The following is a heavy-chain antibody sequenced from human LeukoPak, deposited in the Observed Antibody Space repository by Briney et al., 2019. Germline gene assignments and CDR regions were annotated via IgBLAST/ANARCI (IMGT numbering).Heavy chain of an antibody. J-gene: IGHJ3*02. D-gene: IGHD6-19*01. Sequence: RGSLRLFCSASGFTLSSLVIQWVRQAAGEGLGYVSGIRANGGSTYYADSVKGRFTIPRDNSKNMVYLQMRSLRAEDTAVYYCAREKLWLVLAGVFDIWGQGTMVTGSS. CDR2: IRANGGST. CDR1: GFTLSSLV. V-gene: IGHV3-64D*06. CDR3: AREKLWLVLAGVFDI.